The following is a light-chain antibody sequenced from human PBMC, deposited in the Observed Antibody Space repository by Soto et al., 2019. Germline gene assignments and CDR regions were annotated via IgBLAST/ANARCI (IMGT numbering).Light chain of an antibody. J-gene: IGKJ3*01. V-gene: IGKV3-11*01. CDR1: QSISSY. CDR2: DAS. CDR3: QQRSTWPFT. Sequence: EIVLTQSPATRSLSPGERATLSCRASQSISSYLAWYQQKPDQAPRLLIYDASNRATGIPARFSGSGSGTDFTLTISSLEPEDFAVYYCQQRSTWPFTFGPGTKVDIK.